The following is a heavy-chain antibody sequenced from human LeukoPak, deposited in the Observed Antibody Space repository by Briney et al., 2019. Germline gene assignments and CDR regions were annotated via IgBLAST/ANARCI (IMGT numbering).Heavy chain of an antibody. CDR1: GGSISSGGYY. V-gene: IGHV4-31*03. CDR3: ARVAHYDSSGSRPLDAFDI. CDR2: IYYSGST. J-gene: IGHJ3*02. D-gene: IGHD3-22*01. Sequence: PSQTLSLTCTVSGGSISSGGYYWSWIRQHPGKGLEWIGYIYYSGSTYHNPSLKSRVTISVDTSKNQFSLKLSSVTAADTAVYYCARVAHYDSSGSRPLDAFDIWGQGTMVTVSS.